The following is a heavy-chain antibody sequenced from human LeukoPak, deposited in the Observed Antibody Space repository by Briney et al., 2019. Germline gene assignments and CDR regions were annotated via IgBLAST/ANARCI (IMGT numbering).Heavy chain of an antibody. D-gene: IGHD3-10*01. V-gene: IGHV3-7*01. CDR3: VRDRSSFGESN. CDR1: GLTFSNYW. Sequence: GGSLRLSCAASGLTFSNYWMSWVRQAPGKGLEWVANINQDGSEKYHLNSVKGRFFISRDNAKNSLYLQMNSLRAEDTAVYYCVRDRSSFGESNWGQGTLVSVSS. J-gene: IGHJ4*02. CDR2: INQDGSEK.